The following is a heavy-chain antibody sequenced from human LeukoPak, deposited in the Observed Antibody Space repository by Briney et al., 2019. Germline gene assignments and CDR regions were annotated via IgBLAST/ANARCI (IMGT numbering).Heavy chain of an antibody. J-gene: IGHJ4*02. CDR3: AKEGTVRDFDC. Sequence: GGSLRLSCAASGFTFSSYGMHWVRQAPGKGLEWVAIISYDESNKYYADSVKGRFTISRDNSKNTLYLQMNSLRAEDTAVYYCAKEGTVRDFDCWGRGSLVTVSS. D-gene: IGHD1-1*01. CDR2: ISYDESNK. V-gene: IGHV3-30*18. CDR1: GFTFSSYG.